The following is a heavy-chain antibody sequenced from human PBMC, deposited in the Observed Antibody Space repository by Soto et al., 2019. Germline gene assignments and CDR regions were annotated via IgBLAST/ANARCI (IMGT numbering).Heavy chain of an antibody. Sequence: SETLSLTCTVSGGSISSYYWSWIRQPPGKGLEWIGSIFYSGSTYYNPSLKSRVTISVDTSKDQFSLKLSSVTAADTAVYYCARHLTYCSAGSCYSDFPYYGMDVWGQGTTVTVSS. CDR1: GGSISSYY. V-gene: IGHV4-59*08. D-gene: IGHD2-15*01. CDR2: IFYSGST. CDR3: ARHLTYCSAGSCYSDFPYYGMDV. J-gene: IGHJ6*02.